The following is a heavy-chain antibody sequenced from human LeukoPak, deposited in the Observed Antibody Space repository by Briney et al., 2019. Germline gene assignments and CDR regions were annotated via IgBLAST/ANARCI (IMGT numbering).Heavy chain of an antibody. V-gene: IGHV3-74*01. CDR3: TTAAGYNYGQY. J-gene: IGHJ4*02. Sequence: PGGSLRLSCAASGFTFSSYWMHWVRQAPGKGLVWVSRINSDGSSTSYADSVKGRFTISRDNAKNTLYLQMNSLRAEDTAIYYCTTAAGYNYGQYWGQGTLVTVSS. CDR1: GFTFSSYW. D-gene: IGHD5-18*01. CDR2: INSDGSST.